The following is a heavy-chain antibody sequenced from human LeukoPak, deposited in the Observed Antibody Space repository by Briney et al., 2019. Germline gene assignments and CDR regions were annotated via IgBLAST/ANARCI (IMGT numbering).Heavy chain of an antibody. CDR3: AAIGYTTTSILADY. CDR2: INPDSGGT. D-gene: IGHD6-13*01. V-gene: IGHV1-2*02. Sequence: ASVKVSCKASGYTFTGYYMHWVRQAPGQGLEWMGWINPDSGGTNYAQKFQGRVTMTRDTSINTAYMELSGLTSDDTTVYYCAAIGYTTTSILADYWGQGTQVTVSS. CDR1: GYTFTGYY. J-gene: IGHJ4*02.